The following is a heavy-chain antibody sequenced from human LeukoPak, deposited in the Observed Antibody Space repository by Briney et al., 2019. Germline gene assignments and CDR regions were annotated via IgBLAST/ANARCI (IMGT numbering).Heavy chain of an antibody. D-gene: IGHD6-19*01. Sequence: AGGSLRLSCAASGFTFDDYAMHWVRQAPGKGLEWVSGIIWNTGSVGYADSVKGRFTISRDNAKNSLYLQMNSLRVEDTAFYYCAKHGGGGWTAHYSYGLDVWGQGTTVTVSS. CDR3: AKHGGGGWTAHYSYGLDV. J-gene: IGHJ6*02. CDR1: GFTFDDYA. CDR2: IIWNTGSV. V-gene: IGHV3-9*01.